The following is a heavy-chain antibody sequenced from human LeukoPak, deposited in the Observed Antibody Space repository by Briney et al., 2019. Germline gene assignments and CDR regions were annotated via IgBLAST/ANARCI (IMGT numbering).Heavy chain of an antibody. J-gene: IGHJ4*02. V-gene: IGHV4-31*03. CDR2: IYYSGST. Sequence: SQTLSLTCTVSGGSISSGGYYWSWIRQHPGKGLEWIGYIYYSGSTYYNPSLKSRVTISVDTSKNQFSLKLSSVTAADTAVYYCARSGRGLVTAVRRAKIFDYWGQGTLVTVSS. CDR1: GGSISSGGYY. D-gene: IGHD2-21*02. CDR3: ARSGRGLVTAVRRAKIFDY.